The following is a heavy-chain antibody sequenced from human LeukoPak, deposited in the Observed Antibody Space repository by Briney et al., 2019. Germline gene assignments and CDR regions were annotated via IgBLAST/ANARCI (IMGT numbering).Heavy chain of an antibody. J-gene: IGHJ6*04. Sequence: PSETLSLTCAVYGGSFSGYYWSWIRQPPGKGLEWIGEINHSGSTNYNPSLKSRVTISVDTSKNQFSLKLSSVTAADTAVYYCARSRVGATATWGKGTTVTVSS. V-gene: IGHV4-34*01. CDR2: INHSGST. CDR3: ARSRVGATAT. D-gene: IGHD1-26*01. CDR1: GGSFSGYY.